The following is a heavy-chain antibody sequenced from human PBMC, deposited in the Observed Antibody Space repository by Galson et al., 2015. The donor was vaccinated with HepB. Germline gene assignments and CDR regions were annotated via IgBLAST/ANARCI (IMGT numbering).Heavy chain of an antibody. CDR2: ISGGVGTT. CDR3: AKEGILLWRYGTDV. CDR1: GFTFNNYV. Sequence: SLRLSCAASGFTFNNYVMSWVRQAPGKGLEWVSSISGGVGTTYYGDSVKGRFSMSRDNSRTTLYLQMNSLRVEDTAIYYCAKEGILLWRYGTDVWGQGTTVTVSS. J-gene: IGHJ6*02. V-gene: IGHV3-23*01. D-gene: IGHD3-10*01.